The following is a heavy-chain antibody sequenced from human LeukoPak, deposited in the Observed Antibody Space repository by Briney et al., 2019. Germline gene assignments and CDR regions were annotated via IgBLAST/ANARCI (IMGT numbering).Heavy chain of an antibody. D-gene: IGHD2-2*01. CDR1: GYTFTGYY. CDR2: INPNSGGT. CDR3: ARGGAGCSSPSCYFPYYVMHV. Sequence: ASVKVSCKASGYTFTGYYMHWVRQAPGQGLEWMGRINPNSGGTNYAQKFQGRVTMTRDTSISTAYMELSRLRSDDTAVYYCARGGAGCSSPSCYFPYYVMHVWGQGTTVTVSS. J-gene: IGHJ6*02. V-gene: IGHV1-2*06.